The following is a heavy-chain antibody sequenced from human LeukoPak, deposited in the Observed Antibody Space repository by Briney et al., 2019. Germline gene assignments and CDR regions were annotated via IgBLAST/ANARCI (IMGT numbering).Heavy chain of an antibody. CDR3: ARGRRVGAPTEFDY. J-gene: IGHJ4*02. Sequence: APVKVSCKASGGTFSSYAISWVRQAPGQGLEWMGWISAYNGNTNYAQKLQGRVTMTTDTSTSTAYMELRSLRSDDTAVYYCARGRRVGAPTEFDYWGQGTLVTVSS. CDR2: ISAYNGNT. D-gene: IGHD1-26*01. V-gene: IGHV1-18*01. CDR1: GGTFSSYA.